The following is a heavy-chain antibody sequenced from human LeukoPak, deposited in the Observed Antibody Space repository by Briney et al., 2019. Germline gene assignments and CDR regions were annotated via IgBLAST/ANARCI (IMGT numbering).Heavy chain of an antibody. CDR1: GFTFDDYA. CDR2: ISWDGGST. V-gene: IGHV3-43D*03. CDR3: ARDGYSYACVE. J-gene: IGHJ4*02. Sequence: GGSLRLSCGASGFTFDDYAMHWVRQAPGKGREWVSLISWDGGSTYYADSVKGRFTISRDNSKNSLYLQMSSLRAEDTAVYYCARDGYSYACVEWGQGTLVTVS. D-gene: IGHD5-18*01.